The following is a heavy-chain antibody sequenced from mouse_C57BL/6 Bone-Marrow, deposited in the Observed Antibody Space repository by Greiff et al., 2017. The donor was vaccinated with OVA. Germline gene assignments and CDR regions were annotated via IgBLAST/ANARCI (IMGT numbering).Heavy chain of an antibody. Sequence: EVQVVESGGDLVKPGGSLKLSCAASGFTFSSYGMSWVRQTPDKRLEWVATISSGGSYTYYPDSVKGRFTISRDNAKNTLYLQMSSLKSEDTAMYYCARQRGTVVGGFDYWGQGTTLTVSS. CDR3: ARQRGTVVGGFDY. D-gene: IGHD1-1*01. CDR1: GFTFSSYG. V-gene: IGHV5-6*01. J-gene: IGHJ2*01. CDR2: ISSGGSYT.